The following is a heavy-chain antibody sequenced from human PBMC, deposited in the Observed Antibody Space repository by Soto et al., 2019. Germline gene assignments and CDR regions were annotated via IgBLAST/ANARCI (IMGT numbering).Heavy chain of an antibody. CDR3: ARDPPTDDYGGEGPGY. D-gene: IGHD4-17*01. V-gene: IGHV1-3*01. Sequence: ASVKASCKASGYTFTIYAMHWVCQAPGQRLEWMGWINAGNGNTKYSQKFQGRVTITRDTSASTAYMELNSLRAEDTAVYYCARDPPTDDYGGEGPGYWGQGTLVTVSS. CDR2: INAGNGNT. CDR1: GYTFTIYA. J-gene: IGHJ4*02.